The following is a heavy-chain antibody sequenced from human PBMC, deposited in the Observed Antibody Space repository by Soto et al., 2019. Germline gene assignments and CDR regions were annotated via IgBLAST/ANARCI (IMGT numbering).Heavy chain of an antibody. CDR3: ARADYEILTGSYAMDV. D-gene: IGHD3-9*01. V-gene: IGHV4-4*07. CDR1: DDFISSYY. CDR2: VSTNGAT. J-gene: IGHJ6*02. Sequence: QVQLQESGPRLVKPSETLSLTCTVSDDFISSYYWNWIRQPAGKGLEWIGRVSTNGATNYNPSLASRVTMSVDTSKNQFSLKLTSVTAADTAVYFCARADYEILTGSYAMDVWGQGTTVTVSS.